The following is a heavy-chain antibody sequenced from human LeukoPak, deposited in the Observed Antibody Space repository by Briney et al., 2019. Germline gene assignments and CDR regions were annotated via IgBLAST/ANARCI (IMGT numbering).Heavy chain of an antibody. V-gene: IGHV1-69*04. CDR1: GGTFSSYA. D-gene: IGHD2-2*02. CDR3: ARDWEIVPAAIHASDYYYYGMDV. J-gene: IGHJ6*02. CDR2: IIPIFGIA. Sequence: SVKVSCKASGGTFSSYAISWVRQAPGQGLEWMGRIIPIFGIANYAQKFQGRVTITADKSTSTAYMELSSLRSEDTAVYYCARDWEIVPAAIHASDYYYYGMDVWGQGTTVTVSS.